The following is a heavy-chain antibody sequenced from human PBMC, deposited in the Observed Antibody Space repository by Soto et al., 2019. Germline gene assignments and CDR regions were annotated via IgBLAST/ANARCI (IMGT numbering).Heavy chain of an antibody. V-gene: IGHV1-18*01. D-gene: IGHD6-13*01. Sequence: QVQLVQSGAEVKKPGASVKVSCKASGYTFTSYGISWVRQAPGQGLEWMGWISAYNGNTNYAQKLQGRVTMTTDTPTSTAYMELRSLRTEDTAVNYCAIVSSRSRHDYWGQGTMVTVSS. CDR3: AIVSSRSRHDY. CDR2: ISAYNGNT. J-gene: IGHJ4*02. CDR1: GYTFTSYG.